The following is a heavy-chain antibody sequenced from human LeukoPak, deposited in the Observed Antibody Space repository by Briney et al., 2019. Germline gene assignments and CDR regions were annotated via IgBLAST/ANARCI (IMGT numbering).Heavy chain of an antibody. D-gene: IGHD2-15*01. J-gene: IGHJ6*02. CDR3: AKAARVVVAATGHYGMDV. Sequence: GGSLRLSCAASGFTFSSYAMSWVRQAPGKGLEWVSAISGSGGSTYYADSVKGRFTISRDNSKNTLYLQMNSLRAEDTAVYYCAKAARVVVAATGHYGMDVWGQGTTVTVSS. CDR1: GFTFSSYA. CDR2: ISGSGGST. V-gene: IGHV3-23*01.